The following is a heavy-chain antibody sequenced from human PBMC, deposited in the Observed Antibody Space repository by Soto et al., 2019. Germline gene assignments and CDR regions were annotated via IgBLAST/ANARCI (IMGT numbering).Heavy chain of an antibody. CDR2: IRSKASGGTT. V-gene: IGHV3-49*04. D-gene: IGHD4-17*01. CDR3: TREGGNYGGNSYYGMDV. CDR1: GFTLGAYA. Sequence: GGSLRLSCTVSGFTLGAYAMRWDSPAPGKGRGWEGFIRSKASGGTTEYAAAVKGRFTISRNDSKSIAYLQMNSLKAEDTAVYYCTREGGNYGGNSYYGMDVWRQGPTVTVSS. J-gene: IGHJ6*02.